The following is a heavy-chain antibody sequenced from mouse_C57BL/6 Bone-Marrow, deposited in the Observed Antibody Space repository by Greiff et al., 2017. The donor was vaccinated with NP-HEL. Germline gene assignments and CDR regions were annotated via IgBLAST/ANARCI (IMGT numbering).Heavy chain of an antibody. V-gene: IGHV14-4*01. D-gene: IGHD2-5*01. Sequence: VQLQQSGAELVRPGASVKLSCTASGFNIKDDYMHWVKQRPEQGLEWIGWIDPENGDTEYASKFQGKATITADTSSNTAYLQLSSLTSEDTAVYYCTTEAYYSNDVDYWGQGTTLTVSS. CDR2: IDPENGDT. CDR3: TTEAYYSNDVDY. CDR1: GFNIKDDY. J-gene: IGHJ2*01.